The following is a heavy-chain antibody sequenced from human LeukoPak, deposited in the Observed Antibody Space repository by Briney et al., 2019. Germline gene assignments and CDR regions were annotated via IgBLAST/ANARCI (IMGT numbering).Heavy chain of an antibody. CDR3: AKDVVPDSGWDLDY. D-gene: IGHD6-19*01. V-gene: IGHV3-23*01. CDR1: GLTFSTYS. J-gene: IGHJ4*02. Sequence: GGSLRLSCAASGLTFSTYSMTWVRQGPGKGLEWVSSIYPSGDITFYADSVKGRFTISRDNSKNTLYLQMSSLRTEDTAIYYCAKDVVPDSGWDLDYWGQGTLVTVSS. CDR2: IYPSGDIT.